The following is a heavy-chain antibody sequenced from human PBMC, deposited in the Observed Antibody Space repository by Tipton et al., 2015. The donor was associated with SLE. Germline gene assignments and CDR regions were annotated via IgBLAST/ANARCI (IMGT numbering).Heavy chain of an antibody. Sequence: TLSLTCTVSGDSVSSTNYYWAWIRQPPGQGLEWIGNIFFKGNTYYTPSLKSRATISIDMSRNQFSLRLNFVTAADTAVYYRVRQPPGGGPGYQYDMDVWGQGTAVTVSS. CDR1: GDSVSSTNYY. D-gene: IGHD1-14*01. CDR2: IFFKGNT. J-gene: IGHJ6*02. CDR3: VRQPPGGGPGYQYDMDV. V-gene: IGHV4-39*07.